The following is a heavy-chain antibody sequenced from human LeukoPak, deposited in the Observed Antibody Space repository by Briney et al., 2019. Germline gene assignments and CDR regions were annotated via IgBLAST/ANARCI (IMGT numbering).Heavy chain of an antibody. D-gene: IGHD3-22*01. CDR3: ARGQYYDSSGYLGAFDI. J-gene: IGHJ3*02. V-gene: IGHV1-8*01. Sequence: GASVKVSCKASGYTFTSYDINWVRQATGQGLEWMGWMNPNSDNTGYAQKFQGRVTMTRNTSISTAYMELSSLRSEDTAVYYCARGQYYDSSGYLGAFDIWGQGTMVTVSS. CDR2: MNPNSDNT. CDR1: GYTFTSYD.